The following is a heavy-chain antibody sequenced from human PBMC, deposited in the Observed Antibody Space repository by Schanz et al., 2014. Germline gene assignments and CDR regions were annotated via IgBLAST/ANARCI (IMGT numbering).Heavy chain of an antibody. D-gene: IGHD1-1*01. CDR3: AIPRGSYAPNWSEARYFQH. CDR1: GGSFIGYD. V-gene: IGHV4-34*01. J-gene: IGHJ1*01. CDR2: STHYGRP. Sequence: QVRLQQWGAGLLKPSGTLSLTCAVYGGSFIGYDWSWIRQFPGQDLGWIGNSTHYGRPIYNPFLMCRVSISSDASQNQFSLKMTSVTAADTAIYYCAIPRGSYAPNWSEARYFQHWGQGSLVTVSS.